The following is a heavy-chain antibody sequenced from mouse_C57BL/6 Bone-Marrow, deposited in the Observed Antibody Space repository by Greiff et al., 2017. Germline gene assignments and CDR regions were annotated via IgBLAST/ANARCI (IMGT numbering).Heavy chain of an antibody. CDR3: AYGSSYDYFDD. CDR2: IDPSDSYT. D-gene: IGHD1-1*01. J-gene: IGHJ2*01. Sequence: QVQLQQPGAELVMPGASVKLSCKASGYTFTSYWMHWVKQRPGQGLEWIGEIDPSDSYTNYNQKFKGKSTLTVDKSSSTAYMQLSSLTSEDSAVEYCAYGSSYDYFDDWGQGTTLTVSS. V-gene: IGHV1-69*01. CDR1: GYTFTSYW.